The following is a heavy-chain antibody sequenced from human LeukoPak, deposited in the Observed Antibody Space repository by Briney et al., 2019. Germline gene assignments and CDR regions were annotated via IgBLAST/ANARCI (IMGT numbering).Heavy chain of an antibody. V-gene: IGHV5-51*01. D-gene: IGHD3-3*01. Sequence: GESLKISCKGSGYSFTSYWIGWVRQMPGKGLEWMGIIYPGDSDTRYSPSFQGQVTISADKSISTAYLQWSSLKASDTAMYYCARSFYDFWSGYYPIDYWGQGTLITVSS. CDR1: GYSFTSYW. J-gene: IGHJ4*02. CDR2: IYPGDSDT. CDR3: ARSFYDFWSGYYPIDY.